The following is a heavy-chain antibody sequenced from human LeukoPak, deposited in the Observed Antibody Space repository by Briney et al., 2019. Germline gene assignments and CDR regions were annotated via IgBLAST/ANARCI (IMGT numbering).Heavy chain of an antibody. V-gene: IGHV3-38-3*01. CDR1: GFTVSSNE. J-gene: IGHJ5*02. D-gene: IGHD2-2*01. Sequence: GGSLRLSCAASGFTVSSNEMSWVRQAPGKGLEWVSSISGGSTYYAESVKGRFTISRDNSKNTLYLQMNSLRAEDTAVYYCATGDKELLFKRRKGGFDPWGQGTLVTVSS. CDR2: ISGGST. CDR3: ATGDKELLFKRRKGGFDP.